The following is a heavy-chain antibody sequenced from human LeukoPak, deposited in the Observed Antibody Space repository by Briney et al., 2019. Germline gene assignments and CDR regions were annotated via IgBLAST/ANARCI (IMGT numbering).Heavy chain of an antibody. Sequence: GGSLRLSCAASGYTFRSYAMQWVRQAPGKGLEYVSAISSDGRITHYANSVKGRFTISRDNSKNTLYLQMGSLRAGDMAMYYCGRLSGWYWLDNWGQGTLVTVSS. D-gene: IGHD6-19*01. CDR2: ISSDGRIT. J-gene: IGHJ4*02. V-gene: IGHV3-64*01. CDR3: GRLSGWYWLDN. CDR1: GYTFRSYA.